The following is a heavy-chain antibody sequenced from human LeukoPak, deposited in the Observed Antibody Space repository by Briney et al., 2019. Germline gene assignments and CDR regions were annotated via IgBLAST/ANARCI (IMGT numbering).Heavy chain of an antibody. Sequence: GGSLRLSCAASGFTFSSYAMSWVRQAPGKGLEWVSAISGSGGSTYYADSVKGRLTISRDNSKNTLYLQMNSLRAEDTAVYYCAKDPYYDSWFDPWGQGTLVTVSS. D-gene: IGHD3-22*01. CDR2: ISGSGGST. CDR3: AKDPYYDSWFDP. J-gene: IGHJ5*02. CDR1: GFTFSSYA. V-gene: IGHV3-23*01.